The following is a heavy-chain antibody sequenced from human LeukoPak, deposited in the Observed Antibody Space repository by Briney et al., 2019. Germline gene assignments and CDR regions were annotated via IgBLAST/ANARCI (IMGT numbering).Heavy chain of an antibody. Sequence: GGSLRLFCTASGFTFSSDAMSWVRQAPGKGLEWVSTISGSEGSTYYADSVKGRFAISRDTSKNTLSLQMNSLRAEDTAVYYCAKLKTGYCSTTSCLNWFGPWGQGTLVTVSS. CDR3: AKLKTGYCSTTSCLNWFGP. CDR2: ISGSEGST. J-gene: IGHJ5*02. CDR1: GFTFSSDA. V-gene: IGHV3-23*01. D-gene: IGHD2-2*01.